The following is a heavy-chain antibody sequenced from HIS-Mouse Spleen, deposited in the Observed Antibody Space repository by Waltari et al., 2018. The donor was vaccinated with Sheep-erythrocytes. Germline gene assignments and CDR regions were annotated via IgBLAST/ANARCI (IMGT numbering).Heavy chain of an antibody. V-gene: IGHV3-33*01. CDR1: GFTFSSYG. J-gene: IGHJ3*02. D-gene: IGHD6-13*01. CDR3: ARGLYSSSWYMYDAFDI. Sequence: QVQLVESGGGVVQPGRSLRLSCAASGFTFSSYGMHWVRQAPGKGLEWVAVIWYDGSNQYYADSVKGRFTISRENSKKTLYLKRNSLRAEETAVYYCARGLYSSSWYMYDAFDIWGQGTMVTVSS. CDR2: IWYDGSNQ.